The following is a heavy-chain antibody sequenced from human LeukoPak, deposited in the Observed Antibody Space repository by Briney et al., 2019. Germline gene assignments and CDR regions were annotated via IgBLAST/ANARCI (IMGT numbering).Heavy chain of an antibody. CDR2: IYPGDSDT. Sequence: GKSLKISCKGSGYSFTSYWIGWVRQMPGKGLEWMGIIYPGDSDTRYSPSFQGQVTISADKSISTAYLQWSSLKASDTAMYYCARLATNWHGGVGNWFDPWGQGTLVTVSS. D-gene: IGHD1-1*01. CDR1: GYSFTSYW. CDR3: ARLATNWHGGVGNWFDP. J-gene: IGHJ5*02. V-gene: IGHV5-51*01.